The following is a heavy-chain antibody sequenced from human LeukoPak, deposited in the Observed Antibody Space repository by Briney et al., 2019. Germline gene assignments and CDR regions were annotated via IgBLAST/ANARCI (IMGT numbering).Heavy chain of an antibody. J-gene: IGHJ4*02. CDR1: GGSISSYH. V-gene: IGHV4-59*12. D-gene: IGHD3-16*02. Sequence: SETLSLTCSVSGGSISSYHWSWIRQPPGKGLEWIGYIYYSGSTNYNPSLKSRVTISVDTSKNQFSLKLSSVTAADTAVYYCARRGGVWGSYRFTVWGQGTLVTVSS. CDR2: IYYSGST. CDR3: ARRGGVWGSYRFTV.